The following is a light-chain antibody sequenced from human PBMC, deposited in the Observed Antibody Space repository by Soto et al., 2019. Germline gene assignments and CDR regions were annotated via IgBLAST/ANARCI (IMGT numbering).Light chain of an antibody. J-gene: IGKJ4*01. CDR1: QSISDN. V-gene: IGKV3-15*01. Sequence: DIVMTQSPAILSVSLGERATLSCLASQSISDNLAWYQQRSGQAPRLLIYGSSTRATGVPAMLSGSGSGTDFTLTISSLQSDDFAIYYCQEYKSWPPLTFGGGTKVE. CDR2: GSS. CDR3: QEYKSWPPLT.